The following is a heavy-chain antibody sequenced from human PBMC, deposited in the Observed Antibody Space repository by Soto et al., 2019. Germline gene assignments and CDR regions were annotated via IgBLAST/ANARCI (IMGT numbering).Heavy chain of an antibody. V-gene: IGHV4-59*02. CDR2: VYDSGST. Sequence: QVQLQESGPGLVKPSETLSLTCTVTGASVINDYWNWIRQPPGKGLEWIGFVYDSGSTSYNSSLKSRLTISVVTSKNQFSLKLSSVTAADTAVYYCVRQVGATGSYSYAVWGQGTMVTVSS. J-gene: IGHJ3*01. CDR3: VRQVGATGSYSYAV. D-gene: IGHD1-26*01. CDR1: GASVINDY.